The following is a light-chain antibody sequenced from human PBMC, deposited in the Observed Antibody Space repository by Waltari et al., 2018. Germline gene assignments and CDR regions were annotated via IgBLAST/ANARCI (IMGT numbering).Light chain of an antibody. CDR1: QGVGSK. J-gene: IGKJ1*01. V-gene: IGKV3-15*01. CDR3: LQYSHWPPWT. Sequence: EIEMTQSPATLSVSPGERATLSCRASQGVGSKLAWYQQKPGQAPRLLIYEAYTRATGIPARFSGSGSGTEFTLTISSLQSDDFAVYHCLQYSHWPPWTFGQGTKVEIK. CDR2: EAY.